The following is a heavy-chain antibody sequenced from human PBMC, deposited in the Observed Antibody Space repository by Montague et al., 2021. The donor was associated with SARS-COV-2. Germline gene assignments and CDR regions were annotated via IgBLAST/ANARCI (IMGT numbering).Heavy chain of an antibody. CDR1: GFSIGSGDY. CDR3: VREKAGGLRNVFDI. CDR2: IYHSGTT. Sequence: SETLSLTCTVSGFSIGSGDYWGWSLQPPGKGLVWIGSIYHSGTTYYNPPPHSRLTMSIDTSTKQFSLRLTSATAADTAVFFCVREKAGGLRNVFDIWGQGTTVTVSS. V-gene: IGHV4-38-2*02. J-gene: IGHJ3*02.